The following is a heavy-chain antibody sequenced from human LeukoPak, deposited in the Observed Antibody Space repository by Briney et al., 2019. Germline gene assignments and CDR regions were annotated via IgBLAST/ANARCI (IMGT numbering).Heavy chain of an antibody. Sequence: GGSLRLSCAASGFTFINYGMNWVRQAPGKGLEWVSLITGSDTKYYADSVKGRFSISRDSSKNTLYLQMTSLIAEDTAPYYCAKGGHCSGGSCYSSLDSWGQGTLVTVSS. CDR3: AKGGHCSGGSCYSSLDS. CDR1: GFTFINYG. V-gene: IGHV3-23*01. D-gene: IGHD2-15*01. CDR2: ITGSDTK. J-gene: IGHJ4*02.